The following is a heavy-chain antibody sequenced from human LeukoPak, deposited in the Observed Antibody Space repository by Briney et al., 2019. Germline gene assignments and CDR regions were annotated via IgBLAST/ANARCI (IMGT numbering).Heavy chain of an antibody. CDR2: ISYDGSNK. CDR1: GFTFSSYG. V-gene: IGHV3-30*18. D-gene: IGHD3-10*01. J-gene: IGHJ4*02. CDR3: AKECYYGSGSYYNQPVY. Sequence: PGRSLRLSCAAFGFTFSSYGMHWVRQAPGKGLEWVAVISYDGSNKYYADSVKGRFTISRDNSKNTLYLQMNSLRAEDTAVYYCAKECYYGSGSYYNQPVYWGQGTLVTVSS.